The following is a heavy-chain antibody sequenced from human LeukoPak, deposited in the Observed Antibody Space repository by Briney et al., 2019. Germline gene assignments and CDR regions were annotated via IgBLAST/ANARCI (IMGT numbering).Heavy chain of an antibody. J-gene: IGHJ3*02. CDR2: IGTAGDT. Sequence: GGSLRLSCAASGFTFSSYDMHWVRQATGKGLEWVSAIGTAGDTYYPGSVKGRFTISRENAKNSLYLQMNSLRAGDTAVYYCARGSCTYDAFDIWGQGTMVTVSS. D-gene: IGHD2-15*01. V-gene: IGHV3-13*01. CDR3: ARGSCTYDAFDI. CDR1: GFTFSSYD.